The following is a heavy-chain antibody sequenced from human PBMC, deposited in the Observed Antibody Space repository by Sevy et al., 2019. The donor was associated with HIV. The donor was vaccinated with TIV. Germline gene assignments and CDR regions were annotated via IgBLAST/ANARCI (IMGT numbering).Heavy chain of an antibody. CDR1: GYTFTSYA. CDR3: ARHCSGGSCYTFDP. J-gene: IGHJ5*02. CDR2: ISPYNGNT. V-gene: IGHV1-18*01. D-gene: IGHD2-15*01. Sequence: ASVKVSCKASGYTFTSYAITWVRQAPGQGLEWMGWISPYNGNTNYAQKFQGRVTMTTDTSMRTAYMELKSLRSDDTAVYYCARHCSGGSCYTFDPWGQGTLFTVSS.